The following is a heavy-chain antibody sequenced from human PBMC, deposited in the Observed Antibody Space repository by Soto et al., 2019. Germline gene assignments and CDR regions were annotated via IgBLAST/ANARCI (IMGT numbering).Heavy chain of an antibody. CDR1: GGSISNHY. D-gene: IGHD7-27*01. J-gene: IGHJ4*02. CDR2: IYYNGNT. Sequence: QVQLQESGPGLVKPSETLSLTCPVSGGSISNHYWSWIRQPPGKGLEWSGYIYYNGNTNYNPSLKSRVTMSVDTSKNQISLKLSSVTAADTAVYYCARANWYSEYWGQGPLVTVSS. CDR3: ARANWYSEY. V-gene: IGHV4-59*11.